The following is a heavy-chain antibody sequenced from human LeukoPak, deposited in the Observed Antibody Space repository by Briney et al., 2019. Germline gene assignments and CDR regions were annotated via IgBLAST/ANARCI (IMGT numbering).Heavy chain of an antibody. CDR1: GGSISSHY. CDR3: ARDDYGVFDAFDV. CDR2: IYNSGST. V-gene: IGHV4-59*08. D-gene: IGHD3-16*01. J-gene: IGHJ3*01. Sequence: SETLSLTCTVSGGSISSHYWSWIRQPPGKGLEWIGYIYNSGSTNYNPSLKSRVTISLDTSKNQFSLHLTSVIAADTAVYFCARDDYGVFDAFDVWGQGTVVTVSS.